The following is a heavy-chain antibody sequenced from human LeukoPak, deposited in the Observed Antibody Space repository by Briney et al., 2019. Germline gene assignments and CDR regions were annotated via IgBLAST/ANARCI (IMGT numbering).Heavy chain of an antibody. CDR2: ISDSGGST. CDR1: GFTFSTFA. D-gene: IGHD5-12*01. Sequence: GGSLRLSCAASGFTFSTFAMIWVRQAPGKGLEWVSAISDSGGSTNYADSVKGRFTISRDNSNNTLYLQMNSLRAEDTAVYYCAKSRGSGYAEYYFDYWGQGTLVTVSS. J-gene: IGHJ4*02. CDR3: AKSRGSGYAEYYFDY. V-gene: IGHV3-23*01.